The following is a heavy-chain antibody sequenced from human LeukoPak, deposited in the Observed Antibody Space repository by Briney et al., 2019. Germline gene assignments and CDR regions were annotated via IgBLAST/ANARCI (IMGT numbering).Heavy chain of an antibody. Sequence: GGSLRLSCAASGFTFSSYGMSWVRQAPGKGLEWVSAISGSGGSTYYADSVKGRFTISRDNSKNTLYLQMNSLRAEDTAVYYCAKLSGMVVVVAATPNWGQGTLVTVSS. CDR3: AKLSGMVVVVAATPN. J-gene: IGHJ4*02. V-gene: IGHV3-23*01. CDR2: ISGSGGST. D-gene: IGHD2-15*01. CDR1: GFTFSSYG.